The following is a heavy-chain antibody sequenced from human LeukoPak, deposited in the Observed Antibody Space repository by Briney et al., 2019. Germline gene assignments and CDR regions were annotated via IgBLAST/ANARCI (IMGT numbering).Heavy chain of an antibody. V-gene: IGHV1-46*01. CDR3: ARGGFIAAARKMRNWFDP. J-gene: IGHJ5*02. Sequence: GASVKVSCKASGYTFTGYYMHWVRQAPGQGLEWMGIINPSGGSTSYAQKFQGRVTMTRDTSTSTVYMELSSLRSEDTAVYYCARGGFIAAARKMRNWFDPWGQGTLVTVSS. CDR2: INPSGGST. D-gene: IGHD6-13*01. CDR1: GYTFTGYY.